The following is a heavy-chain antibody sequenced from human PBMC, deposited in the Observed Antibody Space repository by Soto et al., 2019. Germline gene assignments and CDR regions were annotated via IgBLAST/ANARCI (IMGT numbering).Heavy chain of an antibody. CDR1: GGTFSSYA. D-gene: IGHD3-10*01. CDR2: IIPMFGTA. V-gene: IGHV1-69*12. CDR3: ARDRVGHYGMDV. Sequence: QVQLVQTGAEVKKPGSSVKVSCKASGGTFSSYAISWARQAPGQGLEWMGGIIPMFGTANYAQKFQGRVTITADESTSTADMELSSLRSEDTAVYYCARDRVGHYGMDVWGQGTTVTVSS. J-gene: IGHJ6*02.